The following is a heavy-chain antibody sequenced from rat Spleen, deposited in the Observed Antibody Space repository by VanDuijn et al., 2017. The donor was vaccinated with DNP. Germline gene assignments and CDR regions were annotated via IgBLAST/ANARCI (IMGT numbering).Heavy chain of an antibody. Sequence: VQLQESGPGLVKPSQSLSLTCSVTGYSITSNYWGWIRKFPGNKMEWIGHISFSGDTSYNPSLRGRISISRDISENQFFLQLNSITTEDTATYYCARWPGYNPPYAMDAWGQGTSVTVSS. CDR2: ISFSGDT. CDR1: GYSITSNY. D-gene: IGHD1-4*01. CDR3: ARWPGYNPPYAMDA. J-gene: IGHJ4*01. V-gene: IGHV3-1*01.